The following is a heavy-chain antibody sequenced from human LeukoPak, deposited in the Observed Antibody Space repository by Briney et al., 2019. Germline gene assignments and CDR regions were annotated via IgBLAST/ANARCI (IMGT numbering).Heavy chain of an antibody. CDR2: ISYDGSNK. J-gene: IGHJ6*02. D-gene: IGHD6-13*01. V-gene: IGHV3-30*18. CDR3: AKVFRFSRSARGYYGMDV. Sequence: PGESLTLSCAASGFTFSSYGMHWVRQAPGKGLEWVAGISYDGSNKYYADSVKGRFTISRDNSKNTLYLQMNSLRAEDTAVYYCAKVFRFSRSARGYYGMDVWGQGTTVTVSS. CDR1: GFTFSSYG.